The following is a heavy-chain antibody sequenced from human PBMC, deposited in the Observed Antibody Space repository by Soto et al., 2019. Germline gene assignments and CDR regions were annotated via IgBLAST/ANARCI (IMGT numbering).Heavy chain of an antibody. D-gene: IGHD6-19*01. CDR3: ARVSSGWYTLVFDY. J-gene: IGHJ4*02. V-gene: IGHV4-4*02. CDR2: IYHSGST. Sequence: QVQLQESGPGLVKPSGTLSLTCAVSGGSISSSNWWSWVRQPPGKGLEWIGEIYHSGSTNYNPSLKSRVTISVDKPKHQFSLELSSGTAADTAVYYCARVSSGWYTLVFDYWGQGTLVTVSS. CDR1: GGSISSSNW.